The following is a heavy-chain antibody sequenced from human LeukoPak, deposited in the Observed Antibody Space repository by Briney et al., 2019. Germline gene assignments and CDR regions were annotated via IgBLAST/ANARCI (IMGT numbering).Heavy chain of an antibody. Sequence: SETLSPTCTVFGGSISGYYWSWLRQSPEKGLEWIGYIYHSGFTHYNPSLRSRVTISVDLSRNQFSLQLTSATAADTAMYYCARDQRCSRFDGGCDQWFFDLWGRGTLVTVSS. CDR3: ARDQRCSRFDGGCDQWFFDL. CDR1: GGSISGYY. V-gene: IGHV4-59*01. CDR2: IYHSGFT. D-gene: IGHD3-10*02. J-gene: IGHJ2*01.